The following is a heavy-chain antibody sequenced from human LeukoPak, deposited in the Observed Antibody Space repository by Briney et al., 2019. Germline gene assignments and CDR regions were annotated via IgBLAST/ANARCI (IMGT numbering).Heavy chain of an antibody. CDR1: GGTFSSYA. D-gene: IGHD2-21*02. J-gene: IGHJ5*02. Sequence: ASVKVSCKASGGTFSSYAISWVRQAPGQGLEWMGRIIPIFGIANYAQKFQGRVTITADKSTSTAYMELSGLRSEDTAVYYCARDKCGGDCYNWFDPWGQGTLVTVSS. CDR2: IIPIFGIA. CDR3: ARDKCGGDCYNWFDP. V-gene: IGHV1-69*04.